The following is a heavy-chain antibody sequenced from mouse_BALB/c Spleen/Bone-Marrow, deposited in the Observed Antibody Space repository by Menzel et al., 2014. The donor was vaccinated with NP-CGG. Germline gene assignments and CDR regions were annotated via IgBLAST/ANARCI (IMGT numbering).Heavy chain of an antibody. CDR1: GFTFSDYY. CDR2: ISDGGSYT. D-gene: IGHD3-2*01. CDR3: ARGGQLGAMDY. J-gene: IGHJ4*01. V-gene: IGHV5-4*02. Sequence: DVMLVESGGGLVKPGGSLKLSCAASGFTFSDYYMYWVRQTPEKRLEWVATISDGGSYTYHPDSVKGRFTISRDNAKNNLYLQMSSLKSEDTAMYYCARGGQLGAMDYWGQGTSVTVFS.